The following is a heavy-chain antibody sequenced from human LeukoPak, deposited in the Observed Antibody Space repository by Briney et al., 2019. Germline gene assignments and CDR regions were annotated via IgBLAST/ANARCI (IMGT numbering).Heavy chain of an antibody. CDR2: IRSKAYGGTT. Sequence: GGSLRLACTASAFTFGDYAMGWVRQAPGQGLEWVGFIRSKAYGGTTEYAASVKGRFTISRDDSKSIAYLQMNSLKTEDTAVYYCTRGEAAVDFDYWGQGTLVTVSS. J-gene: IGHJ4*02. CDR3: TRGEAAVDFDY. D-gene: IGHD6-13*01. V-gene: IGHV3-49*04. CDR1: AFTFGDYA.